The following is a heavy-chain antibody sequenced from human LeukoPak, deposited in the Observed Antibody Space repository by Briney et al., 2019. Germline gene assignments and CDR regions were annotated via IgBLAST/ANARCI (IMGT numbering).Heavy chain of an antibody. V-gene: IGHV1-2*07. CDR1: GYTFNGYY. CDR3: ARGPRESTPCQYGMCV. J-gene: IGHJ6*01. D-gene: IGHD2-15*01. CDR2: INLNNGGT. Sequence: ASMPVSCKASGYTFNGYYMHWVRQAPGQGLDWMGWINLNNGGTNFADKLQGRIIMTGDTSLSTAYLELSNLRSDDTAVYYCARGPRESTPCQYGMCVLGQGTTVIVST.